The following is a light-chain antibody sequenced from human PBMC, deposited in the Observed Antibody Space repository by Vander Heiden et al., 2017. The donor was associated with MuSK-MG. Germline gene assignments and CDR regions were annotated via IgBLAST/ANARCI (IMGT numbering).Light chain of an antibody. Sequence: DIQMTQSPSSLSASVGDRVTITCQASQDISNYLNWYQQKPGKAPKLLIYDASNLETGVPSRFSGSGSGTDFTFTISSLQPEDIATYYCQQDDNPPITFGHGTKVDIK. CDR2: DAS. V-gene: IGKV1-33*01. J-gene: IGKJ3*01. CDR1: QDISNY. CDR3: QQDDNPPIT.